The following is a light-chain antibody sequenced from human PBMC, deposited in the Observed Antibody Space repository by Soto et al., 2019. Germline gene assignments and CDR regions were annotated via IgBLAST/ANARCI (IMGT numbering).Light chain of an antibody. CDR2: WAS. Sequence: DIVMTQSPDSLAVSLGERATINCKSSQSVLYNSNNKNYLAWYQQKPGQPPQLLIYWASTRASGVPDRFSGSGSGTDFTLTISSLQAEDVAVYYCQQYYTTPFTFGPGTKVDIK. CDR1: QSVLYNSNNKNY. V-gene: IGKV4-1*01. CDR3: QQYYTTPFT. J-gene: IGKJ3*01.